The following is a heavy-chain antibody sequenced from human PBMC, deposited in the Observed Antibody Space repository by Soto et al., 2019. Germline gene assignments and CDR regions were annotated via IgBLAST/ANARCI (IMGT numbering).Heavy chain of an antibody. CDR2: IRSKAYGGTT. CDR1: GFTFGGYA. Sequence: GGSLRLSCTAAGFTFGGYALSWVRHAPGKGLEWVSFIRSKAYGGTTEYAASVKGRFTISRDDSKSIAYLQMNSLKTEDTAVYYCTGGYTVWGQGTTVTVSS. V-gene: IGHV3-49*04. J-gene: IGHJ6*02. CDR3: TGGYTV. D-gene: IGHD6-13*01.